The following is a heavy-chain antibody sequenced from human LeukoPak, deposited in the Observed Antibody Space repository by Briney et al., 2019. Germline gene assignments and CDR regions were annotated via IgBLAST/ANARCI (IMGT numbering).Heavy chain of an antibody. J-gene: IGHJ6*03. CDR1: GGSISGHY. CDR3: ARGERGVHSYYYYYMDV. Sequence: SETLSLTCTVSGGSISGHYWSWIRQPPGKGLEWIAYLFDSVNTKDNPSLQSRLTLSADTSKNQFSLRLSSVTAADTAVYYCARGERGVHSYYYYYMDVWGKGTTVTVSS. D-gene: IGHD3-10*01. V-gene: IGHV4-59*11. CDR2: LFDSVNT.